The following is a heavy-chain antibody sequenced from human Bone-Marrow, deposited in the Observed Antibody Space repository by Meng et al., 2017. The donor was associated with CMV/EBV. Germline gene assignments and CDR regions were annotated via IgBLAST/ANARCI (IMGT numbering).Heavy chain of an antibody. Sequence: ASVKDSCKASGYAFTGYYMHWVRQDPGQGLEWMGWINPNSGGTNYAQKFQGRVTMTRDTSISTAYMELSRLRSDDTALYYCERGRNPYASHAFDIWGQGTMVTVSS. V-gene: IGHV1-2*02. D-gene: IGHD2-2*01. CDR1: GYAFTGYY. CDR3: ERGRNPYASHAFDI. CDR2: INPNSGGT. J-gene: IGHJ3*02.